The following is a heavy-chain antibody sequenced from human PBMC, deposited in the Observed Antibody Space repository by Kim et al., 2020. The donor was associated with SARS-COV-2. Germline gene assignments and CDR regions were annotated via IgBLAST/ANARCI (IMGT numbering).Heavy chain of an antibody. CDR3: ALQPYKYHSRSCSSPFDN. CDR2: IFYSGTT. J-gene: IGHJ4*01. Sequence: SETLSLTCTVSGGSIRSPNYYWGWIRQPPGKGLEWIGTIFYSGTTYYNPSLRSRITMTVDTSKNQFSLKLRSVTAADTAVYYCALQPYKYHSRSCSSPFDNWGHGALVTVSS. V-gene: IGHV4-39*01. D-gene: IGHD6-13*01. CDR1: GGSIRSPNYY.